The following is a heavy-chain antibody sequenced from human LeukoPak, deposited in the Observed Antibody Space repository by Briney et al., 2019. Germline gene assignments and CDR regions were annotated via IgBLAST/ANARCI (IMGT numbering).Heavy chain of an antibody. CDR2: IWSDGTNK. D-gene: IGHD4-11*01. CDR1: GFTFSHFG. J-gene: IGHJ4*02. V-gene: IGHV3-33*06. Sequence: PGGSMRLSCAASGFTFSHFGFHWVRQAPGKGLEWVAVIWSDGTNKYYGDSVKGRFIIQRDDSQKTVYLQMNRLRAEDTAIYYCAKDAQRGFDCSNSLEYWGQGSLVTVSS. CDR3: AKDAQRGFDCSNSLEY.